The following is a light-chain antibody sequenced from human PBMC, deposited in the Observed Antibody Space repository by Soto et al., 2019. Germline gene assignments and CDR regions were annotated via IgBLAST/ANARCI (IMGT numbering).Light chain of an antibody. J-gene: IGKJ1*01. CDR2: QAS. CDR3: QQYNSHWT. V-gene: IGKV1-5*03. CDR1: QGISNR. Sequence: DVQMTQSPSTLSASVGDRVTITCRARQGISNRLAWYQQKPGKAPILLIYQASSLKSGVPSRFGGSGSGTEFTLTITSLQPDDFATYYWQQYNSHWTFGQGTKVEIK.